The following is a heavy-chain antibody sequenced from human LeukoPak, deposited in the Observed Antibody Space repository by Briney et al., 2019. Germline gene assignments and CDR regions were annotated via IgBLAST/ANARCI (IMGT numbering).Heavy chain of an antibody. J-gene: IGHJ4*02. CDR2: INQDGSEK. CDR1: GFIFGSYW. Sequence: GGSLRLSCAASGFIFGSYWMSWVRQAPGKGLEWVANINQDGSEKYYVDSVKGRFTISRDNAKNSLYLQMNSPRAEDAAVYYCARDRGGGWYGTFDYWGQGTLLTVSS. D-gene: IGHD6-19*01. CDR3: ARDRGGGWYGTFDY. V-gene: IGHV3-7*04.